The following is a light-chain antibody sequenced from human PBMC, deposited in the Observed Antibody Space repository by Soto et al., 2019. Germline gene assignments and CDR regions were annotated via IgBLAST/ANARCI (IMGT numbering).Light chain of an antibody. CDR1: PSVTNF. V-gene: IGKV3-11*01. J-gene: IGKJ5*01. CDR2: GAF. CDR3: QQRNNRAPVT. Sequence: TRWPVTLSFSPSEIATLSCRASPSVTNFLAWYQQKPRQAPRLLIYGAFNRATGIPARFSGSGSGTDCTLTISSLVPEDSAVYYCQQRNNRAPVTFGQGTRLEIK.